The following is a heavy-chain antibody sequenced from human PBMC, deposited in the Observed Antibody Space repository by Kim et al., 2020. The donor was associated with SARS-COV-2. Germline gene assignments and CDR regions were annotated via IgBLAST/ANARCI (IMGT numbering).Heavy chain of an antibody. J-gene: IGHJ5*02. CDR3: AREDYDSSGNWFDP. CDR2: IYSGGGT. Sequence: GGSLRLSCAASGFTVSSNCMSWVRQAPGKGLEWVSVIYSGGGTYYAASVKGRFTISRHNSKNTLYLQMNRLRAEDTAVYYCAREDYDSSGNWFDPWGQGTLVTLSS. V-gene: IGHV3-53*04. D-gene: IGHD3-22*01. CDR1: GFTVSSNC.